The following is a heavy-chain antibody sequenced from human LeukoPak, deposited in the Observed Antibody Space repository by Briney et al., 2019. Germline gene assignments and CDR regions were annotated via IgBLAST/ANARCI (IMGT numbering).Heavy chain of an antibody. CDR3: ARVGTEARIIRNPGSIDSGKTGRSAFDI. V-gene: IGHV3-21*01. J-gene: IGHJ3*02. CDR1: GFTFSSYS. D-gene: IGHD1-26*01. Sequence: PGGSLRLSCAASGFTFSSYSMNWVRQAPGKGLEWVSSISSSSSYIYYADSVKGRFTISRDNAKNSLYLQMNSLRAEDTAVYYCARVGTEARIIRNPGSIDSGKTGRSAFDIWGQGTMVTVSS. CDR2: ISSSSSYI.